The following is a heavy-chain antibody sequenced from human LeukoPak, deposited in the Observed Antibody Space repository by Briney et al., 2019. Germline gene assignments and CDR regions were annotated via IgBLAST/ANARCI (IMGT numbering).Heavy chain of an antibody. CDR3: ARWGFMSRPPPKGLTIGARGTPPSKGFDY. CDR2: VSYGRSP. V-gene: IGHV4-39*01. Sequence: PSETLSLTCTVSGDSISRSTYYWAWIRQPPGKGLEWIVSVSYGRSPYFNPSLESRATISVDTSKNQFSLKLSSVTAADTAVYYCARWGFMSRPPPKGLTIGARGTPPSKGFDYWGQGTLVTVSS. D-gene: IGHD6-6*01. J-gene: IGHJ4*02. CDR1: GDSISRSTYY.